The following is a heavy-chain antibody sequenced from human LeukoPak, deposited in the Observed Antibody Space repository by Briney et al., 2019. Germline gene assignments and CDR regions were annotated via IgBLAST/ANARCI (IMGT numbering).Heavy chain of an antibody. J-gene: IGHJ5*02. D-gene: IGHD2-2*01. V-gene: IGHV3-21*01. CDR2: ISSSSSYI. CDR1: GFTFSSYS. CDR3: ASDGYCSSTSCLRGAHNWFDP. Sequence: KAGGSLRLSCAASGFTFSSYSMNWVRQAPGKGLEWVSSISSSSSYIYYADSVKGRFTISRDNSKNTLYLQMNSLRAEDTAVYYCASDGYCSSTSCLRGAHNWFDPWGQGTLVTVSS.